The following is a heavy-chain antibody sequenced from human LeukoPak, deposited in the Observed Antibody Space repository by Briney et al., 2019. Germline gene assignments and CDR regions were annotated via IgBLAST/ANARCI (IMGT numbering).Heavy chain of an antibody. D-gene: IGHD3-10*01. Sequence: GGSLRLSCAASGFTFSSYAMSWVRQAPGKGLEWVSAIRGSGGSTYYADSVKGRFTISRDNSKNTLYLQMNSLRTEDTAVYYCTTYGSGSFPYWGQGTLVTVSS. CDR3: TTYGSGSFPY. CDR1: GFTFSSYA. CDR2: IRGSGGST. V-gene: IGHV3-23*01. J-gene: IGHJ4*02.